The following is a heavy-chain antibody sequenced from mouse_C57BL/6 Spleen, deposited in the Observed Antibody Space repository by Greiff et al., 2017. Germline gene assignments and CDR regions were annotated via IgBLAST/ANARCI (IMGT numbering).Heavy chain of an antibody. CDR1: GFSFNTYA. CDR2: IRSKSNNYAT. CDR3: VNYGSSGSMDY. D-gene: IGHD1-1*01. J-gene: IGHJ4*01. V-gene: IGHV10-1*01. Sequence: EVMLVESGGGLVQPKGSLKLSCAASGFSFNTYAMNWVRQAPGKGLEWVARIRSKSNNYATYYADSVKDRFTISRDDSESMLYLQLNNLKTEDTAMYYCVNYGSSGSMDYWGQGTSVTVSS.